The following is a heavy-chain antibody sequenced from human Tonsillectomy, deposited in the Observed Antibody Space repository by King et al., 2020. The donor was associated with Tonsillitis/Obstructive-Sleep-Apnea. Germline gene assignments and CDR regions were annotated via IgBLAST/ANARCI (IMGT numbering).Heavy chain of an antibody. J-gene: IGHJ6*03. Sequence: VQLQESGPGLVKPSETLSLTCTVSGGSISSYYWSWIRQPPGKGLEWIGYIYYSGSTNYNPSLKSRVTISVDTSKNQFSLKLSSVTAAGAAGYYCAREVVGGSYFRCYYYYYMDVWGKGTTVTVSS. CDR1: GGSISSYY. CDR2: IYYSGST. D-gene: IGHD1-26*01. CDR3: AREVVGGSYFRCYYYYYMDV. V-gene: IGHV4-59*01.